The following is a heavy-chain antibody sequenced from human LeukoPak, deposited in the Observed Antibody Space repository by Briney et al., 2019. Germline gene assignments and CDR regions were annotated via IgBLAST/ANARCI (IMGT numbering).Heavy chain of an antibody. J-gene: IGHJ3*02. CDR1: GFSFSNYW. Sequence: LSGGSLRLSCAASGFSFSNYWMSWVRQAPGEGLEWLANIREDGNDKNYLDSVKGRFTISRDNAKNSLYLQMNILRVEDTAVYYCARDGDAGALKAFDIWGQGTMVTVSS. D-gene: IGHD1-26*01. V-gene: IGHV3-7*01. CDR3: ARDGDAGALKAFDI. CDR2: IREDGNDK.